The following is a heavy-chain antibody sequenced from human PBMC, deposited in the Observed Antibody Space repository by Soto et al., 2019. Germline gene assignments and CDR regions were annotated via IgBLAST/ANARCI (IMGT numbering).Heavy chain of an antibody. V-gene: IGHV4-39*01. CDR3: VRPVNFYYYYMDV. Sequence: SETLSLTCTVSGVSISSSSDYWGWIRQPPGKGLEWIGSIFYSGSTYYNPSLESRVTISIDTSKNQFPLKLSSVTAADTAVYYCVRPVNFYYYYMDVWGKGTTVTVSS. CDR1: GVSISSSSDY. J-gene: IGHJ6*03. CDR2: IFYSGST.